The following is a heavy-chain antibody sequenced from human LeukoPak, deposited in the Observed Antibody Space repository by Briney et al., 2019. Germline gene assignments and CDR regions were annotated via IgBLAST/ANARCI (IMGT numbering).Heavy chain of an antibody. CDR2: IYYSGST. Sequence: SETLSLTCTVSGGSISSYYWSWIRQPPGKGLEWIGYIYYSGSTNYNPSLKSRVTISVDTSKNQFSLKLSSVTAADTAVYYCARDKGRIDPWGQGTLVTVSS. CDR1: GGSISSYY. V-gene: IGHV4-59*01. J-gene: IGHJ5*02. CDR3: ARDKGRIDP. D-gene: IGHD3-10*01.